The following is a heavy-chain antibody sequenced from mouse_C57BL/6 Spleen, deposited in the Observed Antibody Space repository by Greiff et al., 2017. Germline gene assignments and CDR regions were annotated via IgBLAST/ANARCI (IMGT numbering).Heavy chain of an antibody. CDR3: ATMVTRGYYAMDY. V-gene: IGHV5-17*01. CDR1: GFTFSDYG. J-gene: IGHJ4*01. Sequence: EVNVVESGGGLVKPGGSLKLSCAASGFTFSDYGMHWVRQAPEKGLEWVAYISSGSSTIYYADTVKGRFTISRDNAKNTLFLQMTSLRSEDTAMYYCATMVTRGYYAMDYWGQGTSVTVSS. D-gene: IGHD2-2*01. CDR2: ISSGSSTI.